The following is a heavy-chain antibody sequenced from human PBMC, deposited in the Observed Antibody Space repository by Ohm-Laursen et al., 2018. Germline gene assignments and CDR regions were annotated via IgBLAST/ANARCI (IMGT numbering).Heavy chain of an antibody. Sequence: SLRLSCSASAFTFSNAWMSWVRQAPGKGLEWVGCIKRKADGETTDYAAPVKDRLTISRDDSKTTLYLQMNSLKTEDTAVYYCATGLPADDAFNIWGQGTMVTVSS. CDR2: IKRKADGETT. J-gene: IGHJ3*02. V-gene: IGHV3-15*01. CDR1: AFTFSNAW. CDR3: ATGLPADDAFNI.